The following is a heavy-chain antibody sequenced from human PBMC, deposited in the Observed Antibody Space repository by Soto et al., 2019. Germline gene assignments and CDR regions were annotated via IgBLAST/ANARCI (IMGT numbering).Heavy chain of an antibody. V-gene: IGHV4-31*03. CDR1: GGSISSGGSY. J-gene: IGHJ4*02. D-gene: IGHD3-3*01. Sequence: QVQLQESGPGLVKPSQTLSLTCTVSGGSISSGGSYWNWIRQRPGKGLEWIGYIYYSGSFYYTTSLKGRVLISPDTSKNQFSLKLSSVTAADTAVYYCARAPETPPIFGVVRPDFFDYWGQGTLVTVAS. CDR3: ARAPETPPIFGVVRPDFFDY. CDR2: IYYSGSF.